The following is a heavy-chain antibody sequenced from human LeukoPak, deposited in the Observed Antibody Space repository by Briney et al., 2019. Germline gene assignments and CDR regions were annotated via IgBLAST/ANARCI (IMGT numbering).Heavy chain of an antibody. D-gene: IGHD3-3*01. V-gene: IGHV4-39*01. CDR1: GGSISSSSYY. CDR3: ASTRRVFGVVIMPTAFDI. J-gene: IGHJ3*02. CDR2: IYYSGST. Sequence: SETLSLTCTVSGGSISSSSYYWGWIRQPPGKGLEWIGSIYYSGSTYYNPSLKSRVTISVDTSKNQFSLKLSSVTAADTAVYYCASTRRVFGVVIMPTAFDIWGQGTMVTVSS.